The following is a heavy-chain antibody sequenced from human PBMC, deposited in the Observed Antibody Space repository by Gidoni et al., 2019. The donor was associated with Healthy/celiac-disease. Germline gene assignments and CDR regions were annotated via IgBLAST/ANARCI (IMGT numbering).Heavy chain of an antibody. CDR2: IKSKTDGGTT. D-gene: IGHD2-15*01. J-gene: IGHJ3*02. V-gene: IGHV3-15*01. CDR1: GFTFSNAW. CDR3: TSGYCSGGSCYFNDAFDI. Sequence: EVQLVESGGGLVKPGGSLRLSCAASGFTFSNAWMSWVRQAPGKGVEWVGRIKSKTDGGTTDYAAPVKGRFTISRDDSKNTLYLQMNSLKTEDTAVYYCTSGYCSGGSCYFNDAFDIWGQGTMVTVSS.